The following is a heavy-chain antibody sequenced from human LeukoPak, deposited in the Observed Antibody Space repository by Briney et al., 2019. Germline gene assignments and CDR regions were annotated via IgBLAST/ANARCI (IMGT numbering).Heavy chain of an antibody. J-gene: IGHJ4*02. CDR2: ISAYNGNT. CDR1: GYTFTSYG. V-gene: IGHV1-18*01. D-gene: IGHD3-22*01. Sequence: ASVKVSCKASGYTFTSYGISWVRQAPGQGLEWMGWISAYNGNTNYAQKLQGRVTMTTDTSTSTAYMELRSLRSDDTAVYYCARNRWEYYYDSSGPSYYFDYWGQGTLVTVSS. CDR3: ARNRWEYYYDSSGPSYYFDY.